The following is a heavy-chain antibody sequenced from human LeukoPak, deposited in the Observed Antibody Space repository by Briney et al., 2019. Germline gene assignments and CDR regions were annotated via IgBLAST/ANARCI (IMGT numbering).Heavy chain of an antibody. CDR1: GGSFSGYY. CDR3: ARPLSDY. Sequence: SETLPLTCAVYGGSFSGYYWSWIRQPPGKGLEWIGEINHSGSTNYNPSLKSRVTISVDTSKNQFSLKLSSVTAADTAVYYCARPLSDYWGQGTLVTVSS. J-gene: IGHJ4*02. V-gene: IGHV4-34*01. CDR2: INHSGST.